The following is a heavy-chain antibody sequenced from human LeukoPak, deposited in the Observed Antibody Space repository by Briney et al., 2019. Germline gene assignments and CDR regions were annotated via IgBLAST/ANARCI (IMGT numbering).Heavy chain of an antibody. V-gene: IGHV3-7*01. D-gene: IGHD1-26*01. J-gene: IGHJ4*02. CDR1: GFTFSNYW. CDR3: AKWQLYSGKYHIDF. CDR2: IKQDGSSK. Sequence: GGSLRLSCAASGFTFSNYWMTWVRQAPGKGLEWVANIKQDGSSKYYGDSVKGRFTISRDNAKNSMYLQMNSLRAEDAAVYYCAKWQLYSGKYHIDFWGQGTLVTVSS.